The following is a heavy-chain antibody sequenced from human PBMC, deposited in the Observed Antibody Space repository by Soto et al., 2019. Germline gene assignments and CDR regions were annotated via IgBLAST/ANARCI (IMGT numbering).Heavy chain of an antibody. CDR2: INHGGST. CDR3: ARGKLSDYVWGSYRYHFDY. Sequence: SDTLSLTCAVYGGSFSGYYWSWIRQPPGKVLEWIGGINHGGSTNYNPSLKSRVTISVDTSKNQFSLKLSSVTAADTAVYYCARGKLSDYVWGSYRYHFDYWGQGTVVTVSS. D-gene: IGHD3-16*02. V-gene: IGHV4-34*01. CDR1: GGSFSGYY. J-gene: IGHJ4*02.